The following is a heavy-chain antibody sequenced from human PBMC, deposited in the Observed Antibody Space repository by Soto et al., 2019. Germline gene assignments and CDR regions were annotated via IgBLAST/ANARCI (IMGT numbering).Heavy chain of an antibody. CDR1: GYSFTTYW. CDR2: IYPGDSES. Sequence: GESLKTSCKGSGYSFTTYWIAWVRQMPGKGLEWMGIIYPGDSESRYSPSFQGQVTISDDKSINTAYLQWSSLKASDTAIYYCARLIPPTVVMTARYFDYWGQGTLVTVSS. D-gene: IGHD2-21*02. J-gene: IGHJ4*02. V-gene: IGHV5-51*01. CDR3: ARLIPPTVVMTARYFDY.